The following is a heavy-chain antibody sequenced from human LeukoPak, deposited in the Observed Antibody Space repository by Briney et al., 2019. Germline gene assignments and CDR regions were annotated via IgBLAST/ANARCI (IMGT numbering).Heavy chain of an antibody. V-gene: IGHV3-23*01. D-gene: IGHD3-22*01. J-gene: IGHJ4*02. CDR1: GITLSNYG. Sequence: GGSLRLSCAVSGITLSNYGMSWVRQAPGKGLEWVAGISDSGGRTNYADSVKGRFTISRDNSKNTLYLQMNSLRAEDTAVYFCAKRGVVIRVILVGFHKEAYYFDSWGQGALVTVSS. CDR3: AKRGVVIRVILVGFHKEAYYFDS. CDR2: ISDSGGRT.